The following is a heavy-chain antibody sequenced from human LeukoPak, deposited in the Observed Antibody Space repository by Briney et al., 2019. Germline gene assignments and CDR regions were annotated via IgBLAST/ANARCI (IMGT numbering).Heavy chain of an antibody. CDR1: GGSISSSSYY. D-gene: IGHD4-17*01. CDR3: ARDTVTFDP. Sequence: TSETLSLTCTVSGGSISSSSYYWGWIRQPPGKGLEWIGSIYYSGSTYYNPSLKSRVTISVDTSKNQFSLKLSSVTAADTAVYYCARDTVTFDPWGQGTLVTVSS. V-gene: IGHV4-39*02. CDR2: IYYSGST. J-gene: IGHJ5*02.